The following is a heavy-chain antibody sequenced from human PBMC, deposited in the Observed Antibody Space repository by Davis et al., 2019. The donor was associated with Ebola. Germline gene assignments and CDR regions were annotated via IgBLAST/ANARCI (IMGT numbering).Heavy chain of an antibody. V-gene: IGHV3-23*01. Sequence: GESLKISCAASGLTFNSHAMSWVRQAPGKGLEWVSVISATGVSTYSIDSVKGRFIISRDNSKNTLYLQMNSLRAEDTAVYYCASQGYDYIWGSYRDFDYWGQGTLVTVST. CDR3: ASQGYDYIWGSYRDFDY. J-gene: IGHJ4*02. CDR2: ISATGVST. CDR1: GLTFNSHA. D-gene: IGHD3-16*02.